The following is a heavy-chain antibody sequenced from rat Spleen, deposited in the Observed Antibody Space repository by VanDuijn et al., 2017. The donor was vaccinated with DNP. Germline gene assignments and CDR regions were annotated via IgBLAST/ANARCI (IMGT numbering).Heavy chain of an antibody. CDR2: INSGSGGT. CDR3: ASSWVGVRGIWFAF. D-gene: IGHD4-3*01. V-gene: IGHV1-43*01. Sequence: QVQLQQSGAELAKPDSSVKISCRASGYTFTTYYIGWIKQTTGQGLEYIGYINSGSGGTNYNEKFKGKATLTVDKSSSTAFMQLSSLTPDDSAVYYCASSWVGVRGIWFAFWGQGSLVTVSS. CDR1: GYTFTTYY. J-gene: IGHJ3*01.